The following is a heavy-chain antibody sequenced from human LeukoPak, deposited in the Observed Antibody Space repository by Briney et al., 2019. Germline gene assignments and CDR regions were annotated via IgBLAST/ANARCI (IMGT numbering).Heavy chain of an antibody. V-gene: IGHV3-53*01. CDR1: GFTVSSNY. CDR2: IYSGGDT. Sequence: PGGSLRLSCAASGFTVSSNYVSWVRQAPGKGLEWVSVIYSGGDTYYADSVKGRFTLSRDNSKNLLYLQMNSLRAEDMAVYYCARGGAARSAGHWGQGTLVTVSS. J-gene: IGHJ4*02. D-gene: IGHD6-6*01. CDR3: ARGGAARSAGH.